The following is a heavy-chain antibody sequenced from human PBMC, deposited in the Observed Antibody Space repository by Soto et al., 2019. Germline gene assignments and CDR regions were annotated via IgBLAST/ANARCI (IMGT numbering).Heavy chain of an antibody. CDR1: GFTFSIYG. J-gene: IGHJ5*02. CDR2: IWYDGSNK. Sequence: PGGSLRLSCAASGFTFSIYGMHWVRHAPGKGLEWVAVIWYDGSNKYYADSVKGRFTISRDNSKNTLYLQMNSLRAEDTAVYYCAREEGYCSSTSCYTSGMSFDPWGQGTLVTVSS. D-gene: IGHD2-2*02. V-gene: IGHV3-33*01. CDR3: AREEGYCSSTSCYTSGMSFDP.